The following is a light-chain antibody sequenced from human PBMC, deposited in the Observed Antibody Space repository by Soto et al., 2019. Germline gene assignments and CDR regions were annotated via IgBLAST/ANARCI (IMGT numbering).Light chain of an antibody. CDR3: QLRSNWPSLT. CDR2: DAS. CDR1: QSVGNS. J-gene: IGKJ4*01. Sequence: EIVLTQSPATLSLSPWERATLSCRASQSVGNSLAWYRQKPGQAPRLLIYDASNRAAGVPARFSGSASGTDFTLTISSLEPEDFATYYCQLRSNWPSLTFGGGTKVDIK. V-gene: IGKV3-11*01.